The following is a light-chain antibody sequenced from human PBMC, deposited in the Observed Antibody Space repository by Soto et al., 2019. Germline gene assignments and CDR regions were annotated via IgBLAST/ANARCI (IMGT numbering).Light chain of an antibody. J-gene: IGKJ1*01. Sequence: ESVLTQSPRTLSLSPGEKATLSCRASQSVSSSYLAWYQQKPGQAPRLLIYGASSRATGIPDRFIGSGSGTDFTLTISRLEPEDFAVYYCQQYGSSPLWTFGQGTKVDIK. CDR1: QSVSSSY. CDR2: GAS. V-gene: IGKV3-20*01. CDR3: QQYGSSPLWT.